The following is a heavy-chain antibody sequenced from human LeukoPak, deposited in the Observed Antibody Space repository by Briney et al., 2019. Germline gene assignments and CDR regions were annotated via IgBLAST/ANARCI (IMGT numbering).Heavy chain of an antibody. CDR1: GGSISSHY. CDR2: ISTSGST. Sequence: SETLSLTCTVSGGSISSHYWSWIRQPAGKGLEWIGRISTSGSTNYNPSLKSRVTMSEDTPKNQFSLKLSSVTAADTAIYFCARQLLWFGDGYFDYWGRGTLVTVSS. V-gene: IGHV4-4*07. D-gene: IGHD3-10*01. CDR3: ARQLLWFGDGYFDY. J-gene: IGHJ4*02.